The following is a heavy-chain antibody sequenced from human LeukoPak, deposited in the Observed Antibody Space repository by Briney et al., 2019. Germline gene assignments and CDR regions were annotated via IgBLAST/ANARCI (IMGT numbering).Heavy chain of an antibody. J-gene: IGHJ5*02. D-gene: IGHD2-2*01. V-gene: IGHV4-30-4*08. Sequence: SSQTLSLTCTVSGGSISSGDYYWSWIRQPPGKGLEWIGYIYYSGSTYYNPSLKSRVTISVDTSKNQFSLKLSSVIAADTAVYYCARVGLDCSSTSCYLNWFDPWGQGTLVTVSS. CDR1: GGSISSGDYY. CDR3: ARVGLDCSSTSCYLNWFDP. CDR2: IYYSGST.